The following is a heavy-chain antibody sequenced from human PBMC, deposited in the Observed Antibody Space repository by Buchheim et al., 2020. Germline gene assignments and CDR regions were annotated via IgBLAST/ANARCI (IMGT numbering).Heavy chain of an antibody. CDR2: IYYSGST. J-gene: IGHJ6*02. V-gene: IGHV4-39*01. CDR1: GGSISSSSYY. D-gene: IGHD1-26*01. Sequence: QLQLQESGPGLVKPSETLSLTCTVSGGSISSSSYYWGWIRQPPGKGLEWIGSIYYSGSTYYNPSLKRRVTISVDPSTNQFSLKLSSVTAADTAVYYCARQSGSYYYYYGMDVWGQGTT. CDR3: ARQSGSYYYYYGMDV.